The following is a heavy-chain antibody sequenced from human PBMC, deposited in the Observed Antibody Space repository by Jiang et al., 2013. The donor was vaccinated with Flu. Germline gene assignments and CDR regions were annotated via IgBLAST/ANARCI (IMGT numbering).Heavy chain of an antibody. CDR1: GYTFTGFY. Sequence: SGAEVKKPGASVKVSCKASGYTFTGFYIHWVRQAPGQGLEWMGRIIPILGIANYAQKFQGRVTITADKSTSTAYMELSSLRSEDTAVYYCAREGLVRGVMAYYFDYWGQGTLVTVTS. J-gene: IGHJ4*02. V-gene: IGHV1-69*04. CDR2: IIPILGIA. CDR3: AREGLVRGVMAYYFDY. D-gene: IGHD3-10*01.